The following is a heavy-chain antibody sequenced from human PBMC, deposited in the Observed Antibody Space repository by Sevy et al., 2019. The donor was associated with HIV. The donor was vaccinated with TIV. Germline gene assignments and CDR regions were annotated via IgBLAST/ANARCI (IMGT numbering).Heavy chain of an antibody. D-gene: IGHD2-2*01. V-gene: IGHV1-18*01. J-gene: IGHJ4*02. CDR2: ISTLNVNT. Sequence: ASVKVSCKASGYTFTSYGISWVRQAPGQGLEWLGWISTLNVNTNNAQKFQGRVTTTTDTSTGTASMELRSLRSDDTAVYYCARDDCSSLSCHGSLLYWGQGTLVTVSS. CDR3: ARDDCSSLSCHGSLLY. CDR1: GYTFTSYG.